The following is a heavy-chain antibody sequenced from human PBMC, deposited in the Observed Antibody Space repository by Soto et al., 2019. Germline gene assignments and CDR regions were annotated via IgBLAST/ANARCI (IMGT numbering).Heavy chain of an antibody. J-gene: IGHJ3*02. CDR2: IYTSGST. CDR1: GGSISSYY. V-gene: IGHV4-4*07. Sequence: PTETLYLTCTVSGGSISSYYWSWIRQPAGKGLEWIGRIYTSGSTNYNPSLKSRVTMSVDTSKNQFSLKLSSVTAADTAVYYCARETYYDSSGSGRGDAFDIWGQGTMVT. D-gene: IGHD3-22*01. CDR3: ARETYYDSSGSGRGDAFDI.